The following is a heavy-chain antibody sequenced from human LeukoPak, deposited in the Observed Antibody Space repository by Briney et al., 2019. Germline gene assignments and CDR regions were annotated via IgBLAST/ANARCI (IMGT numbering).Heavy chain of an antibody. CDR1: GYTFSNYC. V-gene: IGHV1-18*01. Sequence: GASVKVSCKASGYTFSNYCVSWVRQAPGQGLEWMGWISAYTGDTDYARTLQGRVTMTTDTSTNTAYMELRTLRSDDTAVYYCAREGGTYSDYYYYYMDVWGKGTTVTVS. J-gene: IGHJ6*03. D-gene: IGHD1-26*01. CDR3: AREGGTYSDYYYYYMDV. CDR2: ISAYTGDT.